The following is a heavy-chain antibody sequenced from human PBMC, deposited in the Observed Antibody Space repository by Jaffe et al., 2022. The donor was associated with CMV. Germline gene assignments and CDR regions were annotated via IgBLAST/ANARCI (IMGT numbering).Heavy chain of an antibody. CDR1: GFSLSTSGMC. V-gene: IGHV2-70*01. J-gene: IGHJ3*02. CDR3: ARAHSMYYYDSRTGRGAFDI. CDR2: IDWDDDK. D-gene: IGHD3-22*01. Sequence: QVTLRESGPALVKPTQTLTLTCTFSGFSLSTSGMCVSWIRQPPGKALEWLALIDWDDDKYYSTSLKTRLTISKDTSKNQVVLTMTNMDPVDTATYYCARAHSMYYYDSRTGRGAFDIWGQGTMVTVSS.